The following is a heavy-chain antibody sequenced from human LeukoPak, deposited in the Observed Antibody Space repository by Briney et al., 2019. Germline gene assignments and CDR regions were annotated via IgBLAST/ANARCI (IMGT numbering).Heavy chain of an antibody. CDR1: GFTVSSNY. V-gene: IGHV3-53*01. Sequence: GGSLRLSCAASGFTVSSNYMSWVRQAPGKGLEWVSVIYSGGSTYYADSVKGRFTISRDNSKNTLYLQMNSLRAEDTAVYYCASRPSYSSSSDHWGQGTLVTVSS. CDR2: IYSGGST. D-gene: IGHD6-6*01. J-gene: IGHJ5*02. CDR3: ASRPSYSSSSDH.